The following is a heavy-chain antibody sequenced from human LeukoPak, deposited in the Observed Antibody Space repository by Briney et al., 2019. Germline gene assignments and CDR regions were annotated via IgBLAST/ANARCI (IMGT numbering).Heavy chain of an antibody. CDR2: IIPIFGTA. V-gene: IGHV1-69*01. CDR3: ARVGGYCTNGVVLCRPTAENNWFDP. Sequence: SVKVSCKASGGTFSSYAISWVRQAPGQGLEWMGGIIPIFGTANYAQKFQGRVTITADESTSTAYMELSSLRSEDTAAYYCARVGGYCTNGVVLCRPTAENNWFDPWGQGTLVTVSS. CDR1: GGTFSSYA. D-gene: IGHD2-8*01. J-gene: IGHJ5*02.